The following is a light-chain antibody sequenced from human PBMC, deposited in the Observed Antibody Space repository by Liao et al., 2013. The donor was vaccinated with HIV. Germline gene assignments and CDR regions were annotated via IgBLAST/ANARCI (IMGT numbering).Light chain of an antibody. Sequence: SYELTQPPSVSVAPGQTARITCGGNNVGSESVHWYQQKPGQAPVLVIYQDNKRPSGIPERFSGSNSGNTATLTISGTQAMDEADYYCQAWDSLVVFGGGTKLTVL. CDR1: NVGSES. V-gene: IGLV3-21*01. J-gene: IGLJ2*01. CDR3: QAWDSLVV. CDR2: QDN.